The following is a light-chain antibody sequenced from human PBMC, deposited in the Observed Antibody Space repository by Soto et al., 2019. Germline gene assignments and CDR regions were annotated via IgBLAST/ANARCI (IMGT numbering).Light chain of an antibody. CDR2: AAS. Sequence: IQWTQSTSSLSASVGDRVTITCRASQGISSYLAWYQQKPGKAPKLLIYAASTLQSGVPSRFSGSGSGTDFTLTISSLQPEDFATYYCQQLNSYPRLTFGGGTKVDIK. CDR3: QQLNSYPRLT. V-gene: IGKV1-9*01. J-gene: IGKJ4*01. CDR1: QGISSY.